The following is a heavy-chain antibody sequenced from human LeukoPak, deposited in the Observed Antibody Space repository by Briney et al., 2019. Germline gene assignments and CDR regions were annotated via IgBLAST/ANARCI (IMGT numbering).Heavy chain of an antibody. CDR1: GGTFSSYA. Sequence: ASVKVSCKASGGTFSSYAISWVRQAPGQGLEWMGWISAYNGNTNYAQKLQGRVTMTTDTSTSTAYMELRSLRSDDTAVYYCAKDPYGGNSGPYNWFDPWGQGTLVTVSS. V-gene: IGHV1-18*01. CDR3: AKDPYGGNSGPYNWFDP. J-gene: IGHJ5*02. D-gene: IGHD4-23*01. CDR2: ISAYNGNT.